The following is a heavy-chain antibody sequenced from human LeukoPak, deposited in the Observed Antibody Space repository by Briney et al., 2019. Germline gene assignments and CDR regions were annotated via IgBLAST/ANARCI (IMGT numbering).Heavy chain of an antibody. J-gene: IGHJ4*02. CDR2: ISSSGTYK. CDR1: GFTFTSYG. CDR3: ARGRLRTSETYYTPPDY. Sequence: GGSLRLSCAASGFTFTSYGMNWVRQAPGKGLEWVSSISSSGTYKYYADSVRGRFTISRDNAKNSLFLQMNSLRAEDTAIYYCARGRLRTSETYYTPPDYWGQGTLVTVSS. D-gene: IGHD3-10*01. V-gene: IGHV3-21*01.